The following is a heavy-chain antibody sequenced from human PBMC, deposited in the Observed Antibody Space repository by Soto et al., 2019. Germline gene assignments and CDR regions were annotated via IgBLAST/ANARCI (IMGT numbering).Heavy chain of an antibody. Sequence: EVQLVESGGGLVQPGGSLRLSCAASGFTFSSYWMHWVRQAPGKGLVWVPRIDNAGSSVRYADSVKGRFTISRDNAKNTLYLQMNSLRAEDTAVYYCTRVGGSVSGMDVWGQGTTVTVSS. J-gene: IGHJ6*02. V-gene: IGHV3-74*01. D-gene: IGHD1-26*01. CDR2: IDNAGSSV. CDR3: TRVGGSVSGMDV. CDR1: GFTFSSYW.